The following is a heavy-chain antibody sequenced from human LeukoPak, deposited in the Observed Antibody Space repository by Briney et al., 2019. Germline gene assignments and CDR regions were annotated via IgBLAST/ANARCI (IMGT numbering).Heavy chain of an antibody. CDR2: IDSSGGYM. J-gene: IGHJ3*01. V-gene: IGHV3-21*06. CDR1: GFTFNTYS. D-gene: IGHD2-15*01. Sequence: GGSLRLSCEASGFTFNTYSMNWARQAPGKGLEWVSSIDSSGGYMFCADAVKGRFTISRDDTKNSLFLEMTSLRADDTAVYFCARGFCSGRTCYRVTGTFDVWGRGAKVTVSS. CDR3: ARGFCSGRTCYRVTGTFDV.